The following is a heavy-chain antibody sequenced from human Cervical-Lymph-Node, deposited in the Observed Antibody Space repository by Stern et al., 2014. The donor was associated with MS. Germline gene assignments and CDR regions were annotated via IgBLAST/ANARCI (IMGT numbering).Heavy chain of an antibody. Sequence: VQLLQSGGGLVQPWGSLRLSCVASGVGFSSYWMSWVRQAPGTGLEWVANRKKDGSGNYFLDSLPDRFTISRDNAKNSLYLQMNSLRGEDTAVYYCARDCGVGHCDGVRGYSYYYGLDVWGQGTSVTVSS. J-gene: IGHJ6*02. V-gene: IGHV3-7*01. CDR3: ARDCGVGHCDGVRGYSYYYGLDV. D-gene: IGHD2-21*01. CDR2: RKKDGSGN. CDR1: GVGFSSYW.